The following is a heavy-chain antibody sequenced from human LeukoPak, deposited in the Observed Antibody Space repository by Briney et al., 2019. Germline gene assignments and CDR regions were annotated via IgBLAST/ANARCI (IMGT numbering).Heavy chain of an antibody. J-gene: IGHJ5*02. CDR1: GFTFSSYA. CDR3: AKSKQQWLVRGGWFDP. D-gene: IGHD6-19*01. CDR2: ISGSGGST. V-gene: IGHV3-23*01. Sequence: GGSLRLSCAAPGFTFSSYAMSWVRQAPGKGLEWVSAISGSGGSTYYADSVKGRFTISRDNSKNTLYLQMNSLRAEDTAVYYCAKSKQQWLVRGGWFDPWGQGTLVTVSS.